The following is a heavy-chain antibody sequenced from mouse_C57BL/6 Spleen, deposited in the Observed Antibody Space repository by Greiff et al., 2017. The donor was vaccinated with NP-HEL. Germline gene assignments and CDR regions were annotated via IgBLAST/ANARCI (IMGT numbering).Heavy chain of an antibody. CDR1: GFTFSDYG. V-gene: IGHV5-17*01. CDR3: ARAYDYDGGVFAY. Sequence: EVKLVESGGGLVKPGGSLKLSCAASGFTFSDYGMHWVRQAPEKGLEWVAYISSGSSTIYYADTVKGRFTISRDNAKNTLFLQMTSLRSEDTAMYYCARAYDYDGGVFAYWGQGTLVTVSA. CDR2: ISSGSSTI. D-gene: IGHD2-4*01. J-gene: IGHJ3*01.